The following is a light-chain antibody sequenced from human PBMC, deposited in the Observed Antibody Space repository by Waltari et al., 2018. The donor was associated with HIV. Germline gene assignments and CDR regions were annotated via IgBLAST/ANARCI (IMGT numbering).Light chain of an antibody. CDR3: QQYNNWPGIT. CDR1: KSINNN. CDR2: GAS. V-gene: IGKV3-15*01. J-gene: IGKJ3*01. Sequence: ILITQSPPTLSVSPGDRATLSCRASKSINNNLAWYQQKPGQAPRLLIYGASTGATGGPARFSSSGSGTEFTLTISSLQSEDFAVYYCQQYNNWPGITFGPGTKVDIK.